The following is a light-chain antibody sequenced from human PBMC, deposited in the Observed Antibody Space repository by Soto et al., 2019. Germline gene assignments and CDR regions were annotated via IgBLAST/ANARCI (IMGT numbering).Light chain of an antibody. CDR2: GAS. Sequence: EIVLTQSPGTLSLSPGERVTLSGRASQSVNSSYLAWYQHKPGQAPKLLIYGASTRATGIPERFSGSGSGTDFTLTIARLEPGDFAVYYCQQYGNSPQTFGQGTKVDIK. J-gene: IGKJ1*01. CDR1: QSVNSSY. CDR3: QQYGNSPQT. V-gene: IGKV3-20*01.